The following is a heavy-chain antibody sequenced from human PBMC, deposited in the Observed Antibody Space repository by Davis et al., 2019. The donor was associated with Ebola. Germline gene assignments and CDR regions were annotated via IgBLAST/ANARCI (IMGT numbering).Heavy chain of an antibody. D-gene: IGHD3-3*01. CDR1: GGTFSSYA. Sequence: AASVKVSCKASGGTFSSYAISWVRQAPGQGLEWMGGIIPMFATASYAQKFQGRVTITADKSTSTAYMEVSSLRSEDTAVYYCARGADDFWSGGTHRYYDLDVWGLGTMVTVSS. CDR3: ARGADDFWSGGTHRYYDLDV. V-gene: IGHV1-69*06. J-gene: IGHJ6*02. CDR2: IIPMFATA.